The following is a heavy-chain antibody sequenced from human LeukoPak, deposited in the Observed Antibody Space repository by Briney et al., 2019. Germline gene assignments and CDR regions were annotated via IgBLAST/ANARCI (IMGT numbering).Heavy chain of an antibody. CDR1: GFTFSSYS. CDR3: ASGSERGYCSSTSCREDAFDI. J-gene: IGHJ3*02. V-gene: IGHV3-21*01. CDR2: ISSSSSYI. D-gene: IGHD2-2*01. Sequence: GGSLRLSCAASGFTFSSYSMNWVRQAPGKGLEWVSSISSSSSYIYYADSVKGRFTIPRDNAKNSLYLQMNSLRAEDTAVYYCASGSERGYCSSTSCREDAFDIWGQGTMVTVSS.